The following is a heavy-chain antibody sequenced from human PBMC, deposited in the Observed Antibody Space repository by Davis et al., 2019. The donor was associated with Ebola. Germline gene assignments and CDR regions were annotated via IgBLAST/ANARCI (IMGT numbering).Heavy chain of an antibody. Sequence: MPSEPLSLTFAVYGGSFRGYYWSWIRQPPGKGLEWIGEINHSGSTNYNPSLKSRVTISIDTSKNQFSLKLSSVTAADTAVYYCARLRRDAFDIWGQGTMVTVSS. V-gene: IGHV4-34*01. CDR1: GGSFRGYY. CDR2: INHSGST. J-gene: IGHJ3*02. CDR3: ARLRRDAFDI.